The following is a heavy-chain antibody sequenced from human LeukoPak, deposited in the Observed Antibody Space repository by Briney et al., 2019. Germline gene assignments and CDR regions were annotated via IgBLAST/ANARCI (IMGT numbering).Heavy chain of an antibody. CDR3: ARPAIYGDYDSYGMDV. Sequence: PSETLSLTCTVSGGSISSSSYYWGWIRQPPGKGLEWTGSIYYSGSTYYNPSLKSRVTISVDTSKNQFSLKLSSVTAADTAVYYCARPAIYGDYDSYGMDVWGQGTTVTVSS. CDR2: IYYSGST. J-gene: IGHJ6*02. D-gene: IGHD4-17*01. V-gene: IGHV4-39*01. CDR1: GGSISSSSYY.